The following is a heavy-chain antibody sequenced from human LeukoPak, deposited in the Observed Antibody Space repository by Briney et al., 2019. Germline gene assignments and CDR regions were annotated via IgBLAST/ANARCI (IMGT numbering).Heavy chain of an antibody. CDR2: ISGSGGST. CDR3: AKDPRDGYNPPLGY. V-gene: IGHV3-23*01. CDR1: GFTFSSYA. D-gene: IGHD5-24*01. J-gene: IGHJ4*02. Sequence: GGSLRLSCAASGFTFSSYAMSWVRQARGKGLEWVSAISGSGGSTYYADSVKGRFTIPRDNSKNTLYLQMNSLRGEDTAVYYCAKDPRDGYNPPLGYWGQGTLVTVSS.